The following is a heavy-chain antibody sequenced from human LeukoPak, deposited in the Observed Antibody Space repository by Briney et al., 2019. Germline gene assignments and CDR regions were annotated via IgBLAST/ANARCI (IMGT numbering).Heavy chain of an antibody. J-gene: IGHJ4*02. CDR3: AKKAQYNGNYPLDY. D-gene: IGHD1-26*01. Sequence: GGSLRLSCAASGFTVSNNYMTWARQPPGKGLEWVSIIYSGGGTNYADSVKGRFTISRDNSKNTLYLQMNSLRAEDTALYFCAKKAQYNGNYPLDYWGQGTLVTVSS. CDR2: IYSGGGT. V-gene: IGHV3-53*01. CDR1: GFTVSNNY.